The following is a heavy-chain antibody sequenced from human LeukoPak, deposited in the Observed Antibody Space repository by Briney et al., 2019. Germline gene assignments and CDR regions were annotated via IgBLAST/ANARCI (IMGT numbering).Heavy chain of an antibody. CDR1: GTSISSGGYY. J-gene: IGHJ4*02. CDR2: IYNSGST. D-gene: IGHD2-2*02. CDR3: ARAATSYCSSTSCYTGLFFDY. Sequence: PSQTLSLTCTVSGTSISSGGYYWSWIRQHPGKGLEWIGFIYNSGSTFYNPSLKSPVTISLDTSTNQFSLKLSSVTAADTAVYYCARAATSYCSSTSCYTGLFFDYWGQGTLVTVSS. V-gene: IGHV4-31*01.